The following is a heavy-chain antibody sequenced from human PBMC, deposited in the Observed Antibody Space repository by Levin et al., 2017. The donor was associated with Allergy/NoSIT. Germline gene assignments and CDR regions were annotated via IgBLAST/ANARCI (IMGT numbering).Heavy chain of an antibody. CDR2: ISRSGST. J-gene: IGHJ4*02. CDR3: ARFFSSYHSGGYYQPNYFDY. Sequence: SQTLSLTCTVSGDSTNNYFWSWIRQPPGKGLEWIGYISRSGSTRDNPSLTSRLSISVDTSKNHFSLKLNSVTAADTAVYYCARFFSSYHSGGYYQPNYFDYWGQGTLVTVSS. V-gene: IGHV4-4*08. CDR1: GDSTNNYF. D-gene: IGHD3-22*01.